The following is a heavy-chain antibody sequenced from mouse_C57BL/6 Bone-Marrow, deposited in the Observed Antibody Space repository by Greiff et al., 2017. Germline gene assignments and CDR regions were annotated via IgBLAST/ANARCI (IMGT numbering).Heavy chain of an antibody. J-gene: IGHJ3*01. CDR2: IYPGSGST. CDR1: GYTFTNYW. Sequence: QVHVKQSGAELVKPGASVKMSCKASGYTFTNYWITWVKQRPGQGLEWIGDIYPGSGSTNYKKKFKSKATLTVDTSSSTAYMQLSSLTSEDSAVYYCASQLRGRFAYWGQGTRVTVSA. V-gene: IGHV1-55*01. CDR3: ASQLRGRFAY. D-gene: IGHD3-2*02.